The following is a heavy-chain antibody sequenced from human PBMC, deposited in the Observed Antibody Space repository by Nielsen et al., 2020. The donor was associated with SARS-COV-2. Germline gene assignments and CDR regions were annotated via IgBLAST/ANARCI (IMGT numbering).Heavy chain of an antibody. CDR1: GFTFDDYG. Sequence: GGSLRLSCAASGFTFDDYGMSWVRQAPGKGLEWVSGINWNGGSTGYADSVKGRFTISRDNTKNTVYLQMNSLRAEDTAVYYCAKSPGDYYGSETFAYYFQYWGQGAQVTVSS. D-gene: IGHD3-10*01. J-gene: IGHJ4*02. V-gene: IGHV3-20*04. CDR3: AKSPGDYYGSETFAYYFQY. CDR2: INWNGGST.